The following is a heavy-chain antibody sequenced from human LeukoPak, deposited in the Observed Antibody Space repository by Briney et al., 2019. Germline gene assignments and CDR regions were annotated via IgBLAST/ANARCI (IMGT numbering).Heavy chain of an antibody. CDR2: IIPIFGTA. CDR3: AGARYCGGDCYSNWFDP. D-gene: IGHD2-21*02. J-gene: IGHJ5*02. CDR1: GGTFSSYA. V-gene: IGHV1-69*13. Sequence: ASVKVSCRASGGTFSSYAISWVRQAPGQGLEWMGGIIPIFGTANYAQKFQGRVTITADESTSTAYMELSSLRSEDTAVYYCAGARYCGGDCYSNWFDPWGQGTLVTVSS.